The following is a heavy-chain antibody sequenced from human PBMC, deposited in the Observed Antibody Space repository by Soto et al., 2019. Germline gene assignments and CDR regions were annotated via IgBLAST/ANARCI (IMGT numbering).Heavy chain of an antibody. V-gene: IGHV1-3*05. D-gene: IGHD5-12*01. Sequence: QVQLVQSGAEEKKPGASVKVSCKASGYTFTNYAMHWVRQAPGQRLEWMGWINAGNGNTKYSQKFQDRVTITRDTPASTAYMELSSLRSEDTAVYYCTRFGTNGYENYWGQGTLVTVSS. J-gene: IGHJ4*02. CDR3: TRFGTNGYENY. CDR1: GYTFTNYA. CDR2: INAGNGNT.